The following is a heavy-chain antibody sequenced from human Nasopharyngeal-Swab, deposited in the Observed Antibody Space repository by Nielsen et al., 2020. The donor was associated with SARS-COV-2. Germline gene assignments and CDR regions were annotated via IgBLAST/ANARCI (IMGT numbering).Heavy chain of an antibody. J-gene: IGHJ5*02. Sequence: SVKVSCKASGGTFSSCAISWVRQAPGQGLEWMGRIIPILGIANYAQKFQGRVTITADKSTSTAYMELSSLRSEDTAVYYCAREPPHYYDSSGLASNWFDPWGQGTLVTVSS. CDR3: AREPPHYYDSSGLASNWFDP. CDR2: IIPILGIA. D-gene: IGHD3-22*01. CDR1: GGTFSSCA. V-gene: IGHV1-69*04.